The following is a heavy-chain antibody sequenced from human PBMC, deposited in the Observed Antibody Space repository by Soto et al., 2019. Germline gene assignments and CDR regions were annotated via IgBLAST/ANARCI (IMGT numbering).Heavy chain of an antibody. J-gene: IGHJ6*02. Sequence: QVQLVESGGGVVQPGRSLRLSCAASGFTFSNYGMLWVRQAPGKGLEWVAVILNDGSNRYHADSVKDRFTISRDNSKNKLYLQMNSLRAEDTAVYYCARDDEYSGNGMDVWGQGTTVTVS. CDR3: ARDDEYSGNGMDV. CDR2: ILNDGSNR. V-gene: IGHV3-33*01. CDR1: GFTFSNYG. D-gene: IGHD3-10*01.